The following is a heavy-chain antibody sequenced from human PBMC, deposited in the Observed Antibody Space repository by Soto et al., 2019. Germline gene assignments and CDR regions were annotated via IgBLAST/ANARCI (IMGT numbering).Heavy chain of an antibody. V-gene: IGHV1-3*04. CDR3: ARAISGYVT. D-gene: IGHD5-12*01. CDR2: INTGNGNT. CDR1: GITSTTYA. Sequence: QVQLVQSGAEVKKPGASVKVSCKASGITSTTYAIHGVRQAPGQGLEWMGWINTGNGNTRYSQRFLGRVSLTTDTSASTASMDLSSLTSEDTAVYYCARAISGYVTWGQGTLSTFS. J-gene: IGHJ5*02.